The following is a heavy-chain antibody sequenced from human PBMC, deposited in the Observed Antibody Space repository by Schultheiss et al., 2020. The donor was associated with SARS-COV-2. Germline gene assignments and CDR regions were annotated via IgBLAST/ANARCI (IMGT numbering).Heavy chain of an antibody. D-gene: IGHD4-17*01. Sequence: GESLKISCAASGFTFSSYSMNWVRQAPGKGLEWVSYISSSSSTIYYADSVKGRFTISRDNAKNSLYLQMNSLRAEDTAVYYCAKASSTVTYYTTPQHWGQGTLVTVSS. CDR1: GFTFSSYS. J-gene: IGHJ1*01. CDR3: AKASSTVTYYTTPQH. V-gene: IGHV3-48*01. CDR2: ISSSSSTI.